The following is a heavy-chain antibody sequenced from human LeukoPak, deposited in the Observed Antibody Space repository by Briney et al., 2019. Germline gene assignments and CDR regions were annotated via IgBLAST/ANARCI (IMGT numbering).Heavy chain of an antibody. CDR1: GYSVNNGYF. D-gene: IGHD3-22*01. Sequence: NPSETLSLTCTVSGYSVNNGYFWGWIRQPPGKGLEWIGSIYDSGSTYYNPSLKSRVTISIDTSKNQFSPKLSSVTAADTAVYYCARPRITMIVVADAFDIWGQGTMVTVSS. J-gene: IGHJ3*02. CDR3: ARPRITMIVVADAFDI. CDR2: IYDSGST. V-gene: IGHV4-38-2*02.